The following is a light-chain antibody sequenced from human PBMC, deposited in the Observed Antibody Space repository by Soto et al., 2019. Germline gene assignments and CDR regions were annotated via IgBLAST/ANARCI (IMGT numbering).Light chain of an antibody. CDR3: QQSYSTPKLTYT. CDR2: AAS. Sequence: DIQMTQSPSSVSASVGDRITITCRASQDIGGRLAWFQQKPGKAPQYLIQAASILQSGVPSRFSGSGSGTEFILTINNLQPEDFATYYCQQSYSTPKLTYTFGQGTRLEIK. CDR1: QDIGGR. V-gene: IGKV1-12*01. J-gene: IGKJ5*01.